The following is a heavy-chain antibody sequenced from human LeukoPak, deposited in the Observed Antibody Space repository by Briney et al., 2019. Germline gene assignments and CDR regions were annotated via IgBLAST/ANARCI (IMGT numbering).Heavy chain of an antibody. V-gene: IGHV3-53*01. D-gene: IGHD5-12*01. CDR2: IYSDGST. Sequence: GGSLRLSCAASGFTVSSNYMSWVRQAPGKGLEWVSVIYSDGSTYYADSVKGRFTISRDNSKNTLYLQMNSLRAEDTAVYYCARDLRGGYNAFDIWGQGTMVTVSS. J-gene: IGHJ3*02. CDR1: GFTVSSNY. CDR3: ARDLRGGYNAFDI.